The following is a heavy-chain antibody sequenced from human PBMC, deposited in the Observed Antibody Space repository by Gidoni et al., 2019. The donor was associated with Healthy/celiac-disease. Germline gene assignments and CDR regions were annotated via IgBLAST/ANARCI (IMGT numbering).Heavy chain of an antibody. D-gene: IGHD2-2*03. CDR3: ARDMDIVVVPAAVSFDY. CDR2: IKQDGSEK. J-gene: IGHJ4*02. CDR1: GFTFSSYW. Sequence: EVQLVESGGGWVQPGGSLRLSCAASGFTFSSYWMSWVRQAPGKGLEWVANIKQDGSEKYYVDSVKGRFTISRDNAKNSLYLQMNSLRAEDTAVYYCARDMDIVVVPAAVSFDYWGQGTLVTVSS. V-gene: IGHV3-7*01.